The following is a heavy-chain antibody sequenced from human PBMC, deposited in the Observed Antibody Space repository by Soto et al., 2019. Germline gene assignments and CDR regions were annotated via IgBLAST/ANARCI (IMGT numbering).Heavy chain of an antibody. D-gene: IGHD2-2*01. CDR3: ARVVPAATNWFDP. Sequence: SSYYWGWIRQPPGKGLEWIGSIYYSGSTYYNPSLKSRVTISVDTSKNQFSLKLSSVTAADTAVYYCARVVPAATNWFDPWGQGTLVTVSS. CDR2: IYYSGST. CDR1: SSYY. V-gene: IGHV4-39*01. J-gene: IGHJ5*02.